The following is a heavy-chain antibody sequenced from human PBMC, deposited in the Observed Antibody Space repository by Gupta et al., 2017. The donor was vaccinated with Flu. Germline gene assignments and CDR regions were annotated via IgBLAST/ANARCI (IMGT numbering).Heavy chain of an antibody. Sequence: QVQLVQSGAEVEKPGAAVKVSCKPSGSTFTAYWIHWVRQAPGQGLEWMGRINPNTGGTTYAQRFQGRVTMTRDTSISTAYKELTRLTSDDTAVYFCAGIAVTGTAGSFDIWGRGTMVTVSP. CDR1: GSTFTAYW. CDR2: INPNTGGT. J-gene: IGHJ3*02. CDR3: AGIAVTGTAGSFDI. D-gene: IGHD6-19*01. V-gene: IGHV1-2*06.